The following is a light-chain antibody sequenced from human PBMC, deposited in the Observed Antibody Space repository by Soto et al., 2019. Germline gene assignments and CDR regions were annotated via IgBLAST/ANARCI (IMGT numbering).Light chain of an antibody. CDR1: QNIDNW. V-gene: IGKV1-5*03. CDR2: RAS. CDR3: QEYNSY. J-gene: IGKJ4*01. Sequence: DIQMTQSPYTLSASVGDRVTITCRASQNIDNWLAWYQQKPGKPPKLLIYRASSLETGVPSRFSGSGSGTEFTLTIRNLQPDDSATYYWQEYNSYFGGGTKVEIK.